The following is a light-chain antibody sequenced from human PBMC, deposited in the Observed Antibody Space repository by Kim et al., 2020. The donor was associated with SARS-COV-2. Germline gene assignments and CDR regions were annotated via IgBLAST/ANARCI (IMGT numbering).Light chain of an antibody. J-gene: IGLJ1*01. CDR3: SSYIRGNNNYV. Sequence: QSITISCTGTSSDVGGYKYVSWYQQHPGKAPKVVIYEVDNRPSGVSIRFSGSKSGNTASLTISGLQAEDEADYYCSSYIRGNNNYVFGTGTKVTVL. V-gene: IGLV2-14*01. CDR1: SSDVGGYKY. CDR2: EVD.